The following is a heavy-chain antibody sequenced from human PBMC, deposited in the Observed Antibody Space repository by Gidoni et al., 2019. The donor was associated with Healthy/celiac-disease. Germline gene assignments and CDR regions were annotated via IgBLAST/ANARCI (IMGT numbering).Heavy chain of an antibody. CDR1: GGSISSYY. CDR3: ARGSMIFGVVSVAFDI. CDR2: IYYSGSN. V-gene: IGHV4-59*01. J-gene: IGHJ3*02. Sequence: QVQLQESGPGLVKPSETLSLTCTVPGGSISSYYWSWIRQPPGKGLGWIGYIYYSGSNNYNPSLKSRVTISVDTAKNQFSLKLSSVTAADTAVYYCARGSMIFGVVSVAFDIWGQGTMVTVSS. D-gene: IGHD3-3*01.